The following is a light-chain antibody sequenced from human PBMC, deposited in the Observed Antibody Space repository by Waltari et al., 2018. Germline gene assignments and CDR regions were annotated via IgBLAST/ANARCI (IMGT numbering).Light chain of an antibody. CDR1: QSLLHSYGYNY. Sequence: DIVMTQSPLSLSVIPGESASISCRSSQSLLHSYGYNYLDWYFQKPGQSPQLLIYMGSNRATGVTDRFSGSGAGSDFTLKISRVEADDVGVYFCMQALQTPVTFGGGTKVEIK. CDR2: MGS. V-gene: IGKV2-28*01. J-gene: IGKJ4*01. CDR3: MQALQTPVT.